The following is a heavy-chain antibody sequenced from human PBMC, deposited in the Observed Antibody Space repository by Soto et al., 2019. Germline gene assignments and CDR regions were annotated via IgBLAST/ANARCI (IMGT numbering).Heavy chain of an antibody. CDR1: GYTFTSYG. J-gene: IGHJ6*02. V-gene: IGHV1-18*01. CDR3: ARESYYYDSSGYYSDYYYGMDV. D-gene: IGHD3-22*01. CDR2: ISAYNGNT. Sequence: QVQLVQSGAEVKKPGASVKVSCKASGYTFTSYGISWVRQAPGQGLEWMGWISAYNGNTNYAQKLQGRVTMTTDTSTSTAYMELRRLRSDDTAVYYCARESYYYDSSGYYSDYYYGMDVWGQGTTVTVSS.